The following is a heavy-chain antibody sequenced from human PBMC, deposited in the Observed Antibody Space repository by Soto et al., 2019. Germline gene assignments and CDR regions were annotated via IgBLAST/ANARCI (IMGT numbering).Heavy chain of an antibody. D-gene: IGHD1-7*01. Sequence: ASVKVSCKVSGYTLTELSMHWVRQAPGKGLEWMGGFDPEDGETIYAQKFQGRVTMTEDTSTDTAYMELSSLRSEDTAVYYCATQEGITGTPDAFDIWGQGTMVTVSS. J-gene: IGHJ3*02. CDR2: FDPEDGET. CDR3: ATQEGITGTPDAFDI. CDR1: GYTLTELS. V-gene: IGHV1-24*01.